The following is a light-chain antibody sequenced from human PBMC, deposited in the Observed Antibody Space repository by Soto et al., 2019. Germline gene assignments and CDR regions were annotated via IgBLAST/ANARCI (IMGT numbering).Light chain of an antibody. CDR3: QPSYSTPPT. CDR1: QSISIY. V-gene: IGKV1-39*01. Sequence: DIQMTQSPSSLSASVGDRVTITCRASQSISIYLNLYQQKPGKVPKLLIYAASSLHSGVPSRFSGSGSGTDFTLTISSLQPEDFATYYCQPSYSTPPTFGQGTKLEIK. J-gene: IGKJ2*01. CDR2: AAS.